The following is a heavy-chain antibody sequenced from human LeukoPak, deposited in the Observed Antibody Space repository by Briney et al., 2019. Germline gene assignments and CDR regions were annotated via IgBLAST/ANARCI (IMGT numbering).Heavy chain of an antibody. Sequence: GASVKVSCKASGYTFTGYYIHWMRQAPGQGLEWMGWINPNSGSTNDAQKFQGRVTMTTDTSISTAYMELSRLRSDDTALYYCARGGWSGYSYGSEPEKYFDYWGQGTLVTVSS. V-gene: IGHV1-2*02. CDR2: INPNSGST. CDR1: GYTFTGYY. J-gene: IGHJ4*02. D-gene: IGHD5-18*01. CDR3: ARGGWSGYSYGSEPEKYFDY.